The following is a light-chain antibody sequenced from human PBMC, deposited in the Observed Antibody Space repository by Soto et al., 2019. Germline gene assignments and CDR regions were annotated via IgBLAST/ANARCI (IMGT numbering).Light chain of an antibody. CDR2: DAS. V-gene: IGKV1-5*01. CDR3: QQYGSYWT. CDR1: QSINRW. Sequence: DIQMTQSPSTLPASIGDTVTITCRASQSINRWLAWYQQTPGEAPKLLIYDASSLESGLPSRFSGTGSGTEFTLIIISLQPDDFATYCCQQYGSYWTFGQGTKVDI. J-gene: IGKJ1*01.